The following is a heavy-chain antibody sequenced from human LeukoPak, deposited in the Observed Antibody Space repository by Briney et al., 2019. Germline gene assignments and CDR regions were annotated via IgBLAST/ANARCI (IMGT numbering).Heavy chain of an antibody. CDR2: INPNSGAT. D-gene: IGHD1-26*01. J-gene: IGHJ3*02. CDR1: GYTLTGYY. V-gene: IGHV1-2*04. CDR3: ARGGRVGATDALDI. Sequence: ASVKVSRKASGYTLTGYYMHWVRQAPGQGLEWMGWINPNSGATNYAQKFQGWVTVARDTSISTAYMELTRLKSDDTAVYYCARGGRVGATDALDIWGQGTMVTVS.